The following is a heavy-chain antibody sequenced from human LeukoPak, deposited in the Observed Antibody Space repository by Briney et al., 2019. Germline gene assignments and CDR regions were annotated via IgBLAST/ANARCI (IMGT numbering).Heavy chain of an antibody. Sequence: TGGSLRLSYAVSGFRVSDYYMSWVRQAPGKGLEWVGLIRDSGEAFYADFARGRFAISRDESENTLYLQMNSLRVEDTAVYFCARDRAANQDWVEFDPWGQGTPVIVSS. CDR2: IRDSGEA. CDR3: ARDRAANQDWVEFDP. D-gene: IGHD3/OR15-3a*01. V-gene: IGHV3-66*03. CDR1: GFRVSDYY. J-gene: IGHJ5*02.